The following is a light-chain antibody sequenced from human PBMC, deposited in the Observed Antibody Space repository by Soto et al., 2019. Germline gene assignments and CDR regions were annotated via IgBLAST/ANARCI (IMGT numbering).Light chain of an antibody. CDR1: QSVGTD. J-gene: IGKJ1*01. Sequence: EVVLTQSPATLSVSPGQRATLSCRASQSVGTDLAWYQKKPGQAPRLLIYGASTRASGIPVRFSGSGSGTEFALSISSLQSEDFAVYYCQQYNNWPPWTFGQGTKVDIK. CDR2: GAS. CDR3: QQYNNWPPWT. V-gene: IGKV3-15*01.